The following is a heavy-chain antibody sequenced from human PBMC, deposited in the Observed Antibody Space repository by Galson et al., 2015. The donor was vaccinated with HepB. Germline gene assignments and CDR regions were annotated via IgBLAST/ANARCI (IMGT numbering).Heavy chain of an antibody. D-gene: IGHD3-10*01. CDR1: GFTFSGSA. CDR2: IRSKANSYAT. J-gene: IGHJ4*02. Sequence: SLRLSCAASGFTFSGSAMHWVRQASGKGLEWVGRIRSKANSYATAYAASVKGRFTISRDDSKNTAYLQMNSLKTEDTAVYHCTARSPVMVRGETFFDYWGQGTLVTVSS. CDR3: TARSPVMVRGETFFDY. V-gene: IGHV3-73*01.